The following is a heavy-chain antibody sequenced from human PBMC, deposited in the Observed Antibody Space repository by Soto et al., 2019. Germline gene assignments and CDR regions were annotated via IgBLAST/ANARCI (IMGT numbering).Heavy chain of an antibody. CDR2: ISYDGSNK. Sequence: PGGSLRLSCAASGFTFSSYAMHWVRQAPGKGLEWVAVISYDGSNKYYADSVKGRFTISRDNSKNTLYLQMNSLRAEDTAVYYCARGDIVVVPAAMPPRYWGQGTLVTVSS. D-gene: IGHD2-2*01. CDR1: GFTFSSYA. V-gene: IGHV3-30-3*01. CDR3: ARGDIVVVPAAMPPRY. J-gene: IGHJ4*02.